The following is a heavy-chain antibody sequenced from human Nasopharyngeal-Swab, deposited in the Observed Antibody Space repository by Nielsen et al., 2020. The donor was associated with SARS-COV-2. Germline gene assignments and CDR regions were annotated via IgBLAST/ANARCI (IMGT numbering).Heavy chain of an antibody. D-gene: IGHD1-26*01. CDR3: AREVVGGLVDS. V-gene: IGHV4-59*12. CDR2: FSYTGIS. Sequence: GSLRLACTVSGDSIIRYYWGWIRQRPGKGREWNGSFSYTGISNYNTSLKSRVTISVDMSKHQFSLKLRTVAAADTAVYYCAREVVGGLVDSWGQGTLVTVSS. CDR1: GDSIIRYY. J-gene: IGHJ4*02.